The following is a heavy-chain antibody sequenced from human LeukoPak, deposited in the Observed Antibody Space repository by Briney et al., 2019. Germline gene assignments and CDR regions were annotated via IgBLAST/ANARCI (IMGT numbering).Heavy chain of an antibody. J-gene: IGHJ5*02. Sequence: SETLSRTCSVSGGSISSSSYYWGWIRQPPGKGLEWIGSIYYSGSTYYNPSLKSRVTISVDTSKNQFSLKLSSVTAADTAVYYCARAYHSSWYLNWFDPWGQGTLVTVSS. CDR1: GGSISSSSYY. CDR3: ARAYHSSWYLNWFDP. D-gene: IGHD6-13*01. CDR2: IYYSGST. V-gene: IGHV4-39*01.